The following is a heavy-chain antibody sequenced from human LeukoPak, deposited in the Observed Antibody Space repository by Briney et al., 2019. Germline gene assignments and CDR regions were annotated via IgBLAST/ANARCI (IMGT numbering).Heavy chain of an antibody. D-gene: IGHD1-26*01. CDR1: GFTVSSNY. Sequence: GGSLRLSCAASGFTVSSNYMSWVRQAPGKGLEWVSVIYSGGSTYYADSVKGRFTISRDNSKNSLYLQMNSLRTEDTALYYCAKGGDVGATPLDYWGQGTLVTVSS. CDR3: AKGGDVGATPLDY. J-gene: IGHJ4*02. CDR2: IYSGGST. V-gene: IGHV3-53*05.